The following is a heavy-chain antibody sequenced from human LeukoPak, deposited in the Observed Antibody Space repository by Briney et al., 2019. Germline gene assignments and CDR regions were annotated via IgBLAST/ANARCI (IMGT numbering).Heavy chain of an antibody. J-gene: IGHJ5*02. CDR2: IYSGGNT. CDR1: GDSISSGSYY. Sequence: SETLSLTCTVSGDSISSGSYYWNWIRQPAGKGLEWIGRIYSGGNTNYNPSLKSRVTISVDTSKNQFSLKLSSVTAADTAVYYCARAIDSSGYQHKGFDPWGQGTLVTVSS. D-gene: IGHD3-22*01. V-gene: IGHV4-61*02. CDR3: ARAIDSSGYQHKGFDP.